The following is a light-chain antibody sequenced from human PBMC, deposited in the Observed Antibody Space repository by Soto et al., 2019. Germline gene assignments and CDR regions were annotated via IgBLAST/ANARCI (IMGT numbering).Light chain of an antibody. Sequence: IVLTQSPATLSLSPGESAALSCMASQSVSSYLAWYQQKPAQAPRLLTYDASNRATGIPARFSGSGSGTDFTLTISSLEPEDFAVYYCQQRSNWPPLFTFGPGTKVDIK. CDR3: QQRSNWPPLFT. V-gene: IGKV3-11*01. J-gene: IGKJ3*01. CDR1: QSVSSY. CDR2: DAS.